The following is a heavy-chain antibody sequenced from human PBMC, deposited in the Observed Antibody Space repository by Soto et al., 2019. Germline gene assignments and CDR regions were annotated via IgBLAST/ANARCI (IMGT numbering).Heavy chain of an antibody. Sequence: SETLSLTCTVSGGSISSGGYYWSWIRQHPGKGLEWIGYIYYSGSTYYNPSLKSRVTISVDTSKNQFSLKLSSVTAADTAVYYCARSVSGGSCQVDYWGQGTLVTVSS. J-gene: IGHJ4*02. CDR1: GGSISSGGYY. CDR3: ARSVSGGSCQVDY. D-gene: IGHD2-15*01. V-gene: IGHV4-31*03. CDR2: IYYSGST.